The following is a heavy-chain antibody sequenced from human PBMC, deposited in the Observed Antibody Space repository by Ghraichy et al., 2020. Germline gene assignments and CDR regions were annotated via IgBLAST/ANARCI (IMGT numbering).Heavy chain of an antibody. Sequence: SETLSLTCTVSGGSISSYYWSWIRQPPGKGLEWIGYIYYSGSTNYNPSLKSRVTISVDTSKNQFSLKLSSVTAADTAVYYCARAFIVVVPAAPDAFDIWGQGTMVTISS. J-gene: IGHJ3*02. CDR3: ARAFIVVVPAAPDAFDI. CDR1: GGSISSYY. D-gene: IGHD2-2*01. V-gene: IGHV4-59*01. CDR2: IYYSGST.